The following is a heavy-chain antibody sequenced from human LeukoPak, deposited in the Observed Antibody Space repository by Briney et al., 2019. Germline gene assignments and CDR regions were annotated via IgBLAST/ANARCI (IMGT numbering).Heavy chain of an antibody. CDR3: ARVQSTRSGSYYIKDNWFDP. D-gene: IGHD1-26*01. CDR1: GGTFSSYG. V-gene: IGHV1-18*01. CDR2: ISAYNGNT. J-gene: IGHJ5*02. Sequence: ASVKVSCKASGGTFSSYGMSWVRQAPGQGLEWMGWISAYNGNTKYVQKLQGRVTMTTDTSTSTAYMELRSLRSDDTAVYYCARVQSTRSGSYYIKDNWFDPWGQGTLVTVSS.